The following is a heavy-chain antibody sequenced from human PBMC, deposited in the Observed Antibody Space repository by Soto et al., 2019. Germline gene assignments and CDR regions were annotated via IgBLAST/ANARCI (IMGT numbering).Heavy chain of an antibody. V-gene: IGHV3-21*01. D-gene: IGHD6-19*01. CDR2: ISSSSSYI. CDR3: ARVPTTTAVAGTGY. Sequence: GGSLRLSCAASGFTFSSYSMNWVRQAPGKGLEWVSSISSSSSYIYYADSVKGRFTISRDNAKNSLYLQMNSLRAEDTAVYYCARVPTTTAVAGTGYLRQAPLVTVSS. CDR1: GFTFSSYS. J-gene: IGHJ4*02.